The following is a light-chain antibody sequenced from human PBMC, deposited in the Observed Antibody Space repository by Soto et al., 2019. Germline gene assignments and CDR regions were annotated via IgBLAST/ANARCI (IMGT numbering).Light chain of an antibody. CDR2: AAS. CDR1: QSISTY. CDR3: QHGYSTPLT. J-gene: IGKJ4*01. V-gene: IGKV1-39*01. Sequence: DIQMTQSPSSLSASVGDRVTITCRASQSISTYLHWYQQKPGKAPNLLIYAASTLQSGVPSMLSGSGSGTDFTLTISSLQPEDFAIYFCQHGYSTPLTVGGGTKVDI.